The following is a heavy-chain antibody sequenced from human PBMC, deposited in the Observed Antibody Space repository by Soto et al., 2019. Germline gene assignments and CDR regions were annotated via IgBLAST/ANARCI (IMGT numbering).Heavy chain of an antibody. CDR3: ARDYSSSWVNWFDP. CDR1: GYTFTSYA. D-gene: IGHD6-13*01. V-gene: IGHV1-3*01. J-gene: IGHJ5*02. Sequence: GASVKVSCKASGYTFTSYAMHWVRQAPVQRLEWMGWINAGNGNTKYSQKFQGRVTITRDTSASTAYMELSSLRSEDTAVYYCARDYSSSWVNWFDPWGQGTLVTVSS. CDR2: INAGNGNT.